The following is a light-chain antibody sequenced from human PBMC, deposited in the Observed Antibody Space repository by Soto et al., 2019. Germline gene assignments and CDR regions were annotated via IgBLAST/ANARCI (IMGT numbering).Light chain of an antibody. V-gene: IGKV3-15*01. Sequence: EIVMTQSPATLSVSPVERATLSCRASQSVSSNLAWYQQKPGQAPRLLIYGASTRATGIPARFSGSGSGTEFTLTISSLQSEDFAVYYCQQYNNWPITFGQGTQLEIK. CDR1: QSVSSN. CDR3: QQYNNWPIT. J-gene: IGKJ5*01. CDR2: GAS.